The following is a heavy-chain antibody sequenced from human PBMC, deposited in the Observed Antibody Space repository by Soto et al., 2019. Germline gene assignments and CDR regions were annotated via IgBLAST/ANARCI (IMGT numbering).Heavy chain of an antibody. J-gene: IGHJ6*02. V-gene: IGHV2-26*02. Sequence: QVTLKESGPVLVKPTETLTLTCTVSGFSLSNGRMGVRWIRQPPGKPLEWLAHFFSDVERSYSASMQSRLTLSTDTSGSQVVITMTNMDPVDTATYYCARMDGDYNYYGLDVWGQGTTVTVSS. CDR3: ARMDGDYNYYGLDV. CDR1: GFSLSNGRMG. D-gene: IGHD3-10*01. CDR2: FFSDVER.